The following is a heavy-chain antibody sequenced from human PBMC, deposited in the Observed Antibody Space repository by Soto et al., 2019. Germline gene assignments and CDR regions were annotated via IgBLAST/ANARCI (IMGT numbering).Heavy chain of an antibody. V-gene: IGHV4-61*01. D-gene: IGHD2-8*01. CDR1: GGSVSSGPYH. Sequence: QVQLQESGPGLVKTSETLSLTCTVSGGSVSSGPYHWNWVRQPPGKGLEWIGHLSYSGTANYSPSLRGRVTMATDTSKNQFSLRLTSVTAADTGVYYCMRSHGAYWGQGTLVTVSP. J-gene: IGHJ4*02. CDR3: MRSHGAY. CDR2: LSYSGTA.